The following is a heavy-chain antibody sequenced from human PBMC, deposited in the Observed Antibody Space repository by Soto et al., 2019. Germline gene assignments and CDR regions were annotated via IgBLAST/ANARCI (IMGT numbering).Heavy chain of an antibody. J-gene: IGHJ5*02. V-gene: IGHV4-59*08. Sequence: ASETLSLTCTVSGGSISSYYWSWIRQPPGKGLEWIGYIYYSGSTNYNPSLKSRVTISVDTSKNQFSLKLSSVTAADTAVYYCARQDTGNWFDPWGQGTLVTVSS. CDR2: IYYSGST. CDR3: ARQDTGNWFDP. D-gene: IGHD5-18*01. CDR1: GGSISSYY.